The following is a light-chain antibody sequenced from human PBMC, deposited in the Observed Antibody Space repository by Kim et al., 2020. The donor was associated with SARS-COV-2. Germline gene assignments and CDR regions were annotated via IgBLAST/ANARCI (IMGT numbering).Light chain of an antibody. CDR3: SSYAGRNTYV. J-gene: IGLJ1*01. CDR1: SSDVGAYYY. CDR2: EVN. Sequence: QSALTQPPSASGSPGQSVTISCTGSSSDVGAYYYVSWYQQHPGKAPKVIIYEVNKRPSGVPDRFSVSKSGNTASLTVSGLQAEDEADYYCSSYAGRNTYVFGTGTKVTVL. V-gene: IGLV2-8*01.